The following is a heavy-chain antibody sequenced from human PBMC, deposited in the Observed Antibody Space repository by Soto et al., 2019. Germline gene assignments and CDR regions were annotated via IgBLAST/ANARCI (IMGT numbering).Heavy chain of an antibody. V-gene: IGHV4-34*01. CDR3: ASHGITGSYYDVFDI. J-gene: IGHJ3*02. D-gene: IGHD1-26*01. CDR1: CGSFSGYY. Sequence: SETLSLTCAVYCGSFSGYYWSWIRQPPGKGLEWIGEINHSGSTNYNPSLKSRVTMSVDTSKNQFSLKLSSVTAADTAVYYCASHGITGSYYDVFDIWGQGTMVTVSS. CDR2: INHSGST.